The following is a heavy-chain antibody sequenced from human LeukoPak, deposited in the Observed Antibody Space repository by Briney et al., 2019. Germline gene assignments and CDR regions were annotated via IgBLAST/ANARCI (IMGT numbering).Heavy chain of an antibody. CDR2: IVVGGGNT. Sequence: AASVKVSCKASGFTFSSSAVQWVRQARGQRLEWIGWIVVGGGNTNYAQNFQERVTITRDMSTSTAYMELSSLRSEYTAVYYCAAARLKYDILTGYYGMDVWGQGTTVTVSS. J-gene: IGHJ6*02. CDR3: AAARLKYDILTGYYGMDV. D-gene: IGHD3-9*01. CDR1: GFTFSSSA. V-gene: IGHV1-58*01.